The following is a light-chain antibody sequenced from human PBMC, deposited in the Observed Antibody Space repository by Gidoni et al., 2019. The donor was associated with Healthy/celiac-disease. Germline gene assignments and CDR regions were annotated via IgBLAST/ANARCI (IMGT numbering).Light chain of an antibody. CDR1: QSVSSN. V-gene: IGKV3-15*01. CDR3: QQYNNWLPMYT. J-gene: IGKJ2*01. CDR2: GAS. Sequence: EIVMTQSPATLSVSPGERATLSCRASQSVSSNLAWNQQKPGQAPRLLIYGASTRATGIPARFSGSGSGTEFTLTISSLQSEDFAVYYCQQYNNWLPMYTFGQGTKLEIK.